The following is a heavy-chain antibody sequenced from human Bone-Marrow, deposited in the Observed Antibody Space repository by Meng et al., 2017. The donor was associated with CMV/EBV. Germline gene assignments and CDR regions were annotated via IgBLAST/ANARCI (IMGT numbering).Heavy chain of an antibody. D-gene: IGHD6-19*01. Sequence: GESLKISCAASGFTFSSYSMNWVRQAPGKGLEWVSSISSSSSYIYYADSVKGRFTISRDNAKNSLYLQMNSLRAEDTAVYYCARPSSGWMYDAFDIWGQGTMVTGSS. CDR3: ARPSSGWMYDAFDI. CDR1: GFTFSSYS. CDR2: ISSSSSYI. V-gene: IGHV3-21*01. J-gene: IGHJ3*02.